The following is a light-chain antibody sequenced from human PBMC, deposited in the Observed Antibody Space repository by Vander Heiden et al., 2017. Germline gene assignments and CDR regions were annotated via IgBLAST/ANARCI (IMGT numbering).Light chain of an antibody. J-gene: IGLJ2*01. CDR1: MPNIGAHDD. CDR2: GTN. Sequence: QPVLTQPPSVSGAPGQRVTISCTGRMPNIGAHDDVHRYKPSPGTAPQHLIYGTNVRPSGVPDRFSGSKSGTSASLAITGLQAEDEADYHCQSYDSSLSAVVFGGGTKLTVL. CDR3: QSYDSSLSAVV. V-gene: IGLV1-40*01.